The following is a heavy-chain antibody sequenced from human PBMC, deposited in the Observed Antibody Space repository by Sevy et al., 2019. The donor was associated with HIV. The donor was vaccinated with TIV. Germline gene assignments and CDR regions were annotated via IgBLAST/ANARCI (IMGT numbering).Heavy chain of an antibody. D-gene: IGHD6-13*01. V-gene: IGHV3-23*01. J-gene: IGHJ4*02. Sequence: GGSLRLSCAASGFTFGTYAMSWVRQAPGKGLEWVSTISGSGGRTYYADSVKGRFTISRDNAKNSLYLQMNSLRAEDTALYYCAKDISIEGGIAAVGTGIFDFWGQGTLVTVSS. CDR3: AKDISIEGGIAAVGTGIFDF. CDR2: ISGSGGRT. CDR1: GFTFGTYA.